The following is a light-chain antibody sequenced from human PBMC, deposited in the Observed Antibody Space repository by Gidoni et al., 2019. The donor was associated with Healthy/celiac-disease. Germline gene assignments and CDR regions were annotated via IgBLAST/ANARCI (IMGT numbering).Light chain of an antibody. CDR2: SNN. CDR3: AAWDDSLNGPLV. V-gene: IGLV1-44*01. Sequence: QSVLPQPPSASGTPGQRVTISCSGSSSNIGSNTVNWYQQLPGTAPKLLIYSNNQRPSGVPDRFSGSKSGTSASLAISGLQSEDDADYYCAAWDDSLNGPLVFGGGTKLTVL. CDR1: SSNIGSNT. J-gene: IGLJ3*02.